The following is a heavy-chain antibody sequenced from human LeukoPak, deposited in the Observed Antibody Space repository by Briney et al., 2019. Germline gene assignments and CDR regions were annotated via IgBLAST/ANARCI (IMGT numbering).Heavy chain of an antibody. Sequence: GGSLRLSCAVSGFTFSRYWMSWVRQAPGKGLEWVANIKQDGSEKNYVDSVKGRFTISRDNAKNSLYLQIHSLRGNHTPVYYCARASTVATGWLDSWGQGTLVTVSS. CDR1: GFTFSRYW. CDR3: ARASTVATGWLDS. J-gene: IGHJ5*01. D-gene: IGHD4-17*01. CDR2: IKQDGSEK. V-gene: IGHV3-7*01.